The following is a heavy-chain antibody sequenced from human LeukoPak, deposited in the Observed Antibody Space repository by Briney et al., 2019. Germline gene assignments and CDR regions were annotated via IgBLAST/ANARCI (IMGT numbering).Heavy chain of an antibody. V-gene: IGHV3-21*01. J-gene: IGHJ4*02. CDR3: ARDGSGRDFSLDY. CDR1: GFTFSSYS. D-gene: IGHD3-10*01. CDR2: VSSSSSYI. Sequence: GGSLRLCCAASGFTFSSYSMNWVRQAPGKGLEWVSSVSSSSSYIYYADSVKGRFTISRDNAKNSLFLQMNSLKDEDTAVYYCARDGSGRDFSLDYWGQGTLVTVSS.